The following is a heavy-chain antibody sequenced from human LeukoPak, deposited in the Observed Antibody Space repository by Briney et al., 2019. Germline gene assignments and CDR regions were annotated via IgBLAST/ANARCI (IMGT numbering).Heavy chain of an antibody. Sequence: SETLSLTCTVSGGSISSYYWSWIRQPPGKGLEWIGYIYYSGSTIYNPSLKSRVTISVDTSKNQFSLKLSSVTAVDTAVYYCARYSYYYGSGSYWFDPWGQGTLVTVSS. J-gene: IGHJ5*02. CDR3: ARYSYYYGSGSYWFDP. CDR1: GGSISSYY. CDR2: IYYSGST. D-gene: IGHD3-10*01. V-gene: IGHV4-59*08.